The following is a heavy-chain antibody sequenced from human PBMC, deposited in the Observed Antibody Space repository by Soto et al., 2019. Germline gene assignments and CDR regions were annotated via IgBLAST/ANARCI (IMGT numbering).Heavy chain of an antibody. CDR1: GYTFTSYY. V-gene: IGHV1-46*01. D-gene: IGHD6-19*01. CDR2: INPSGGST. Sequence: ASVKVSCKASGYTFTSYYMHWVRQAPGQGLEWMGIINPSGGSTSYAQKFQGRVTMTRDTSTSTVYMELSSLRSEDTAVYYCAREIESSGWYPFFDYWGQGTLVTVSS. J-gene: IGHJ4*02. CDR3: AREIESSGWYPFFDY.